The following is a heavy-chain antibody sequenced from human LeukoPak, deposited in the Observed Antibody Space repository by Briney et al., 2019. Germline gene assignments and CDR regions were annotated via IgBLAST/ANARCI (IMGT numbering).Heavy chain of an antibody. CDR2: INSDGSST. CDR3: ARSRSIAENDY. J-gene: IGHJ4*02. CDR1: GFTFSSYW. V-gene: IGHV3-74*01. D-gene: IGHD6-6*01. Sequence: GGSLRLSCAASGFTFSSYWMHWVRQAPGKGLVWVSRINSDGSSTSYADSVKGRFTISRDNAKNTLYLQMNSLRGEDTAVYYCARSRSIAENDYWGQGTLVTVSS.